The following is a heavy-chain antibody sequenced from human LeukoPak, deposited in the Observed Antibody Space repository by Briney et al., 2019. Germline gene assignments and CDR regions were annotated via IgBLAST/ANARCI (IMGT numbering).Heavy chain of an antibody. CDR2: IYRSGST. CDR3: ASSDGIARKYFQY. V-gene: IGHV4-4*02. Sequence: SGTLSLTCAVSGGSISSSNWWSWVRQPPGRGLEWIGEIYRSGSTNYNPSLKSRVTISVDKSKNQFSLKLNSLTAADTAVYYCASSDGIARKYFQYWGQGTLVTVSS. D-gene: IGHD6-13*01. CDR1: GGSISSSNW. J-gene: IGHJ1*01.